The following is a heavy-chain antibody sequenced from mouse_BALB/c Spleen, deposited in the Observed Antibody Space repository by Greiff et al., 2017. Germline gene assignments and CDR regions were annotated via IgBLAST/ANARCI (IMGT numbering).Heavy chain of an antibody. CDR1: GFSLTSYG. CDR3: APMITTSAMDY. Sequence: VQLQESGPGLVAPSQSLSITCTVSGFSLTSYGVHWVRQPPGKGLEWLGVIWAGGSTNYNSALMSRLSISKDNSKSQVFLKMNSLQTYDTAMYYCAPMITTSAMDYWGQGTSVTVSS. J-gene: IGHJ4*01. D-gene: IGHD2-4*01. CDR2: IWAGGST. V-gene: IGHV2-9*02.